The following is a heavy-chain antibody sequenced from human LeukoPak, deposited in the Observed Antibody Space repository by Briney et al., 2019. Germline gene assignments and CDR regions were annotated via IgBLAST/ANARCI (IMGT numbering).Heavy chain of an antibody. CDR1: GYSISSGYY. Sequence: SETLSLTCTVSGYSISSGYYWGWIRQPPGKGLEWIGSIYHSGSTYYNPSLKSRVTISVDTSKSQFSLKLSSVTAADTAVYYCAAGSDYWGQGTLVTVSS. CDR2: IYHSGST. V-gene: IGHV4-38-2*02. CDR3: AAGSDY. D-gene: IGHD6-13*01. J-gene: IGHJ4*02.